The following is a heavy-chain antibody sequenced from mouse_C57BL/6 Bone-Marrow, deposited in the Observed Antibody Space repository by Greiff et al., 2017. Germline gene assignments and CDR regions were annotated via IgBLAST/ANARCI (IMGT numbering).Heavy chain of an antibody. Sequence: EVMLVESGGDLVKPGGSLKLSCAASGFTFSSYGMSWVRQTPDKRLEWVATISSGGSYTYYPDSVKGRFTISRDNAKNTLYLQMSSLKSKDTAMYYCARLERLRLTMDYWGQGTSVTVSS. J-gene: IGHJ4*01. V-gene: IGHV5-6*01. CDR2: ISSGGSYT. D-gene: IGHD2-4*01. CDR1: GFTFSSYG. CDR3: ARLERLRLTMDY.